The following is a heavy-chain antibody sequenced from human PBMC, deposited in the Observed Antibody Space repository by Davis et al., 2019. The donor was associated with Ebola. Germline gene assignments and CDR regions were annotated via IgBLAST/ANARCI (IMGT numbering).Heavy chain of an antibody. Sequence: GSLRLSCAASGFTFSSYWMHWVRQAPGKGLVWVSRINSDGSSTSYADSVKGRFTISRDNAKNTLYLQMNSLRAEDTAVYYCAREEGGYSYGRDYYYYYGMDVWGQGTTVTVSS. CDR1: GFTFSSYW. J-gene: IGHJ6*02. D-gene: IGHD5-18*01. V-gene: IGHV3-74*01. CDR3: AREEGGYSYGRDYYYYYGMDV. CDR2: INSDGSST.